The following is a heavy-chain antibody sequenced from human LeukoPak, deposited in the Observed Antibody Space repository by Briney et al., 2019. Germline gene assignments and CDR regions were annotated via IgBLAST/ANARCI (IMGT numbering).Heavy chain of an antibody. Sequence: GRSLRLSCAASGFTFSSYGMHWVRQAPGKGLEWVAVISYDGSNKYYADSVKGRFTISRDNSKNTLYLRMNSLRAEDTAVYYCAKDRATVVTPGWYFDLWGRGTLVTVSS. CDR3: AKDRATVVTPGWYFDL. V-gene: IGHV3-30*18. J-gene: IGHJ2*01. CDR2: ISYDGSNK. D-gene: IGHD4-23*01. CDR1: GFTFSSYG.